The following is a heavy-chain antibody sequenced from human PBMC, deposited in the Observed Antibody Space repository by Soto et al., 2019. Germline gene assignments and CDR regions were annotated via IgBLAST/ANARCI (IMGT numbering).Heavy chain of an antibody. D-gene: IGHD2-15*01. Sequence: TSVKVSCEESGYSLTSNYRHWVRQAPGQGLEWMGIINPSGGSTSYAQKFQGRVTMTRDTSTSTVYMELSSLRSEDTAVYYCARVAGWTHRRYYFDYWGQGTLVTVSS. J-gene: IGHJ4*02. CDR2: INPSGGST. V-gene: IGHV1-46*01. CDR3: ARVAGWTHRRYYFDY. CDR1: GYSLTSNY.